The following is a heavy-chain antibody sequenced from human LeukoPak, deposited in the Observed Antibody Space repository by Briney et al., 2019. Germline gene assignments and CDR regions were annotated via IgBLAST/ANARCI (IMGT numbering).Heavy chain of an antibody. Sequence: SETLSLTCTVSGGSISSGSYYWSWIRQPAGKGLEWIGRIYTSGSTNYTPSLKSRVTISVDTSRNQFSLKLSPVTAADTAVYYCARCLFGFLEPWGQGTMVTVSS. J-gene: IGHJ3*01. CDR2: IYTSGST. CDR3: ARCLFGFLEP. V-gene: IGHV4-61*02. D-gene: IGHD3-3*01. CDR1: GGSISSGSYY.